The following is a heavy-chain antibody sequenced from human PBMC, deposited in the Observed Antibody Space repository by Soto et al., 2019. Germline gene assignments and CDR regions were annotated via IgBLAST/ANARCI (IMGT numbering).Heavy chain of an antibody. V-gene: IGHV1-69*13. CDR2: IIPIFGTA. Sequence: GASVKVSCKASGCTISSYAISWVRQAPGQGLEWMGGIIPIFGTANYAQKFQGRVTITADESTSTAYMELSSLRSEDTAVYYCARFRAAVAGTGRYYYYGMDVWGQGTTVTVSS. D-gene: IGHD6-19*01. J-gene: IGHJ6*02. CDR3: ARFRAAVAGTGRYYYYGMDV. CDR1: GCTISSYA.